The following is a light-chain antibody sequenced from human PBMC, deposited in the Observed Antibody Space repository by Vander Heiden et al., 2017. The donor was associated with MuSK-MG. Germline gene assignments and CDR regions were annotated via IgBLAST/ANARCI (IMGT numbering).Light chain of an antibody. Sequence: EIVLTQSPVTLSLSPGERATLSCRASQSVSHYLAWYQQKPGQAPRLLIYDASNRAAGVPSRFSGSGSGTDFTLTISSLEPEDFAVYYCQQRSNWPTYTFGQGTKLDIK. V-gene: IGKV3-11*01. CDR3: QQRSNWPTYT. CDR2: DAS. J-gene: IGKJ2*01. CDR1: QSVSHY.